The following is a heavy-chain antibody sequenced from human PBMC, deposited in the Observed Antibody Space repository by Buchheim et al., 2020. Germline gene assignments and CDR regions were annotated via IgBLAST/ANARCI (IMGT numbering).Heavy chain of an antibody. V-gene: IGHV3-23*01. CDR1: EVTFSSYA. J-gene: IGHJ6*02. D-gene: IGHD3-9*01. Sequence: EFQLLESGGGLVQPGGSLRLSCVASEVTFSSYAMSWVRQAPGKGLKWVSGISGSGGSTYYADSVKGRFTISRDNSKNTLYLQINGLRADDTAIYYCAKERRELNGDYYYYGMDVWGQGTT. CDR2: ISGSGGST. CDR3: AKERRELNGDYYYYGMDV.